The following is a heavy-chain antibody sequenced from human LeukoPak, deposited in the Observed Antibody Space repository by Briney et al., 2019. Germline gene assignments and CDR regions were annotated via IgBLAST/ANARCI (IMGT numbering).Heavy chain of an antibody. CDR1: GFTFTRSA. J-gene: IGHJ3*02. CDR3: AAGYYDSSGYHGAFDI. Sequence: PGASVKVSCKASGFTFTRSAMQWVRQARGQRLEWIGWIVVGSGNTNYAQKFQERVTITRDMSTGTAYMELSSLRSEDTAVYYCAAGYYDSSGYHGAFDIWGQGTMVTVSS. CDR2: IVVGSGNT. D-gene: IGHD3-22*01. V-gene: IGHV1-58*02.